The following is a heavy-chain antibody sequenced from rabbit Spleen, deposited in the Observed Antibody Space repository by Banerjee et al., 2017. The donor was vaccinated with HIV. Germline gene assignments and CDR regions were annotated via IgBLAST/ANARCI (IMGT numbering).Heavy chain of an antibody. CDR3: ARDTSSSFSSYGMDL. J-gene: IGHJ6*01. D-gene: IGHD1-1*01. CDR2: IDTGSSGFT. CDR1: GVSFSNSSY. V-gene: IGHV1S40*01. Sequence: QQLEESGGDLVKPGASLTLTCTASGVSFSNSSYMCWVRQAPGKGLEWIACIDTGSSGFTYFATWAKGRFTCSKTSSTTVTLQMTRLTAADTATYFCARDTSSSFSSYGMDLWGQGTLVTVS.